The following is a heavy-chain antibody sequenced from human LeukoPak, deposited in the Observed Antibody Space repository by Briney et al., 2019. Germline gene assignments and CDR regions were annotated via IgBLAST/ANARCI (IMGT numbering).Heavy chain of an antibody. D-gene: IGHD3-10*01. CDR2: IYYSGST. V-gene: IGHV4-39*01. J-gene: IGHJ4*02. Sequence: SETLSLTCTVSGGSISSSSYYWGWIRQPPGKGLEWIGSIYYSGSTYYNPSLKSRVTISVDTSRNQFSLKLSSVTAADTAVYYCARDMVRDYFDYWGQGTLVTVSS. CDR1: GGSISSSSYY. CDR3: ARDMVRDYFDY.